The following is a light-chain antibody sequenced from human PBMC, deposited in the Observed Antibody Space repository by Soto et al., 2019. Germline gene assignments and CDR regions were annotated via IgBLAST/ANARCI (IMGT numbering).Light chain of an antibody. CDR2: DAS. CDR1: QDISNY. J-gene: IGKJ5*01. Sequence: DIHMTQSPSCLSASVGDRVTITFQASQDISNYLNWYQQKPGKAPKLLIYDASNLETGVPSRFSGSGSGTDFTFTISSLQPEDIATYYCQQYDNLPITFGQGTRLEIK. V-gene: IGKV1-33*01. CDR3: QQYDNLPIT.